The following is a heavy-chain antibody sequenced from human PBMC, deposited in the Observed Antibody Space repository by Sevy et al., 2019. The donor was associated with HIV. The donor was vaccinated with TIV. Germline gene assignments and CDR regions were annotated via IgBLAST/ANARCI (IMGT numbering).Heavy chain of an antibody. V-gene: IGHV3-7*01. Sequence: GGSLRLSCAASEFTFSAYWMTWIRQAPGKGLEWMANIKQDGSEKYYGDSVKGRFTISRDNAKNSLYLQMNSLRVEDTAVYYCAGGGALDYWGQGTLVTVSS. CDR3: AGGGALDY. J-gene: IGHJ4*02. D-gene: IGHD1-26*01. CDR1: EFTFSAYW. CDR2: IKQDGSEK.